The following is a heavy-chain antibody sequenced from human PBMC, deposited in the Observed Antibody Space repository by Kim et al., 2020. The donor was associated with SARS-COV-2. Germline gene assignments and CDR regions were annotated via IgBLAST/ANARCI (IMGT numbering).Heavy chain of an antibody. V-gene: IGHV3-20*04. J-gene: IGHJ4*02. Sequence: GGSLRLSCAASGFTFDDYGMSWVRQAPGKGLEWVSGINWNGGSTGYADSVKGRFTISRDNAKNSLYLQMNSLRAEDTALYYCARDTTFYSGSYYVVDYWGQGTLVTVSS. CDR2: INWNGGST. D-gene: IGHD1-26*01. CDR3: ARDTTFYSGSYYVVDY. CDR1: GFTFDDYG.